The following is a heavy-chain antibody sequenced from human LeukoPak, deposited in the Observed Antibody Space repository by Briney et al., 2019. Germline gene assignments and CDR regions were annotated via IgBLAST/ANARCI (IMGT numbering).Heavy chain of an antibody. D-gene: IGHD3-22*01. CDR2: INPSGGST. V-gene: IGHV1-46*01. J-gene: IGHJ4*02. CDR3: ARDWVYYDSNGPDVSFDY. Sequence: VSVKVSCKASGYTFTSYYMHWVRQAPGQGLEWMGIINPSGGSTSYAQKFQGRVTMTRDTSTSTVYMELSSLRSEDTAVYYCARDWVYYDSNGPDVSFDYWGQGTLVTVSS. CDR1: GYTFTSYY.